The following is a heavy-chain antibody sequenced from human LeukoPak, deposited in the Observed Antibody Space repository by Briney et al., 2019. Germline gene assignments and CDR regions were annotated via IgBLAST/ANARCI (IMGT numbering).Heavy chain of an antibody. V-gene: IGHV3-13*04. Sequence: PGGSLRLSCAASGFTFSSYGMHWVRQATAEGLEWVSAIGTAGDTYYPASVKGRFTISRENAKSSLYLQMNSLRAGDTAVYYCARASVWYYFDFWGQGTLVTVSS. CDR1: GFTFSSYG. CDR2: IGTAGDT. CDR3: ARASVWYYFDF. D-gene: IGHD6-19*01. J-gene: IGHJ4*02.